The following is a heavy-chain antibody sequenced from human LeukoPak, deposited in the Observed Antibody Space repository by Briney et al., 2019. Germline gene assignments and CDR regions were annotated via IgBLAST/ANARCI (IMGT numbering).Heavy chain of an antibody. Sequence: GGSLRLSCAASGFTFSSYSMNWVRQAPGKGLEWVSSISSSSSYIYYADSVKGRFTISRDNAKNSLYLQMNSLRAEDTAVYYCARGRYYDILTGQYYFDYWSQGTLVTVSS. D-gene: IGHD3-9*01. CDR3: ARGRYYDILTGQYYFDY. CDR1: GFTFSSYS. V-gene: IGHV3-21*01. CDR2: ISSSSSYI. J-gene: IGHJ4*02.